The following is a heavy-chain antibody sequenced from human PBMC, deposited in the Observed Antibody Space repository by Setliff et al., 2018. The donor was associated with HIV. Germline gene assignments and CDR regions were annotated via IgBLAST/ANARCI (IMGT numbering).Heavy chain of an antibody. J-gene: IGHJ6*03. V-gene: IGHV2-70*11. D-gene: IGHD2-21*01. Sequence: SGPTLANPTQTHTLTCTFSGFSLTSTSMCVSWIRQPTGEALEWLGRIDWDDNKYYSAYLRSRLTISKDTSKNQVVLTMTKMDPVDTATYFCARGRVMSYYYYYMDVWGKGTTVTVSS. CDR1: GFSLTSTSMC. CDR3: ARGRVMSYYYYYMDV. CDR2: IDWDDNK.